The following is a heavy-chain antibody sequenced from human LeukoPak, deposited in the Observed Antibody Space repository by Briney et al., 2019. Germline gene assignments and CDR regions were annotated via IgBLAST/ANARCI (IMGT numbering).Heavy chain of an antibody. CDR3: TTDPPPYSSGIYFDY. CDR1: GFTFSNAW. Sequence: PGGSLRLSCAASGFTFSNAWMSWGRQAPRKGQERVGRINSKTDGGTTDYAAPVKGRFTISRDDSKNTLYLQMNSLKTEDTAVYYCTTDPPPYSSGIYFDYWGQGTLVTVSS. J-gene: IGHJ4*02. V-gene: IGHV3-15*01. CDR2: INSKTDGGTT. D-gene: IGHD6-19*01.